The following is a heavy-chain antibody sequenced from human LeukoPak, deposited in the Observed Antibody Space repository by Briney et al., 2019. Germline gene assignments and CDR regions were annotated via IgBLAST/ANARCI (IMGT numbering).Heavy chain of an antibody. V-gene: IGHV1-69*04. CDR3: ARDLGFVEMATAPFDY. CDR1: GGAFSSYA. Sequence: SVKVSCKASGGAFSSYAISWVRQAPGQGLEWMGRIIPILGIANYAQKFQGRVTITADKSTSTAYMELSSLRSEDTAVYYCARDLGFVEMATAPFDYWGQGTLVTVSS. D-gene: IGHD5-18*01. CDR2: IIPILGIA. J-gene: IGHJ4*02.